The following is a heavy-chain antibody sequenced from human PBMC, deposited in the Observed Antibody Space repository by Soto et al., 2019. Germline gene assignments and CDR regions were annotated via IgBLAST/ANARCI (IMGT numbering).Heavy chain of an antibody. D-gene: IGHD3-3*02. V-gene: IGHV5-51*01. CDR1: GYSFSSYW. J-gene: IGHJ4*02. CDR3: ARRALATEESDY. Sequence: GESLKISCQGFGYSFSSYWIGWVRQMPGKGLEWMGLIYPGDSDTRYSPSFQVQVTIPADKSISTAYLQWSSLKASDTAMYYCARRALATEESDYWGQGTQVTVSS. CDR2: IYPGDSDT.